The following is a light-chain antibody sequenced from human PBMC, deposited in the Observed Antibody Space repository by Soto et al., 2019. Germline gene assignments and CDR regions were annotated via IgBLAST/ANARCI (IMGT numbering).Light chain of an antibody. CDR1: QSVSSSY. CDR3: QQYGY. CDR2: GAS. J-gene: IGKJ2*01. Sequence: EIVLTQSPGTLSLSPGERATLSCRASQSVSSSYLAWYQQKPGQAPSLLIYGASSRATGIPDRFSGSGSGTDFTLTISRLEPEDFAAYYCQQYGYFGQGTKLEIK. V-gene: IGKV3-20*01.